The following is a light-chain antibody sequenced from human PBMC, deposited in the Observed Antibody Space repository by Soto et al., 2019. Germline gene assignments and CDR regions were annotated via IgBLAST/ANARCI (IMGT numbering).Light chain of an antibody. Sequence: DIRMTQSPPSLSASVGDKVTITCRASQDIYNFVAWYQQKQGEVPKLLIYDASTLRSGASSRFSGSGSGTIFTLAINSLQPEDVGSYFCQKYDTVPLTFGQGTKVEV. CDR2: DAS. J-gene: IGKJ1*01. V-gene: IGKV1-27*01. CDR3: QKYDTVPLT. CDR1: QDIYNF.